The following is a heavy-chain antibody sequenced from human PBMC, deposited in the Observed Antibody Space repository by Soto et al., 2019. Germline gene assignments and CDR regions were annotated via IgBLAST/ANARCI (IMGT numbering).Heavy chain of an antibody. CDR1: GFTFRNYA. J-gene: IGHJ4*02. CDR3: ERDDYSTTGRNSGFDD. CDR2: ISYDGINQ. V-gene: IGHV3-30-3*01. D-gene: IGHD1-26*01. Sequence: QVQLVESGGGVVQPGRSLRLSCAASGFTFRNYAMHWVRKVPQAPGKGLEWVAVISYDGINQFYADSVRGRFTIYRDDSTITLYLQMNSLRADDTAVYYCERDDYSTTGRNSGFDDWGQGNLVTVSS.